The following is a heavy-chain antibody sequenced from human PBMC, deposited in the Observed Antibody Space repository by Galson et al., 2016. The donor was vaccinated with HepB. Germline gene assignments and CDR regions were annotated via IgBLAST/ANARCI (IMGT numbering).Heavy chain of an antibody. CDR1: GFTFCHYG. J-gene: IGHJ6*02. Sequence: SLRLSCAASGFTFCHYGMHWVRHAPGKGLQWVAVIWYDGTEKYYADSMKGRFTISRDNSKNTLYLQMNSLRAEDTAVYYCARTSNHDYNGLDVGGQGTTVTVSS. V-gene: IGHV3-33*01. CDR2: IWYDGTEK. CDR3: ARTSNHDYNGLDV. D-gene: IGHD5-12*01.